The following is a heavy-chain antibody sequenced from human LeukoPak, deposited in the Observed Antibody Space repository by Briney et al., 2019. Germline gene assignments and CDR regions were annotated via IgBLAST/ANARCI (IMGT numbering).Heavy chain of an antibody. Sequence: GGSLRLSCAASGFTFSSYSMNWVRQAPGRGLEWVSSISSSSSYIYYADSVKGRFTISRDNAKNSLYLQMNSLRAEDTAVYYCARVLHKRNYDSSDYYGYWGQGTLVTVSS. CDR1: GFTFSSYS. CDR3: ARVLHKRNYDSSDYYGY. CDR2: ISSSSSYI. J-gene: IGHJ4*02. V-gene: IGHV3-21*01. D-gene: IGHD3-22*01.